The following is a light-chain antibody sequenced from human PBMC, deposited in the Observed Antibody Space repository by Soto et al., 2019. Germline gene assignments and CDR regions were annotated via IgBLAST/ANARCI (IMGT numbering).Light chain of an antibody. CDR1: PSISKW. V-gene: IGKV1-5*01. J-gene: IGKJ1*01. Sequence: DIQMTQSPSTLSASIGDRVTITCRASPSISKWLAWHHQKPGKAPKLLLYDASSLQSGVPPRFSGSGSGTEFSLTFSGLQSDDIASLYCQQYSSYSAWTFGEGTKVEIK. CDR3: QQYSSYSAWT. CDR2: DAS.